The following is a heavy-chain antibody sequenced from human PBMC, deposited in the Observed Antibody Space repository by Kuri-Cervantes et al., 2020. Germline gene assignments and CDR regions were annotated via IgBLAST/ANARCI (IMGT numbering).Heavy chain of an antibody. CDR2: ISSSGSTI. J-gene: IGHJ3*02. Sequence: GGSLRLSCAASGFTFSDYYMSWIRQAPGKGLEWVSYISSSGSTIYYADYVKGRFTISRDNAKSSLYLQMSSLRAEDTAVYYCARDGGWLRPAVGTFEIWGQGTMVTVSS. V-gene: IGHV3-11*01. D-gene: IGHD5-12*01. CDR1: GFTFSDYY. CDR3: ARDGGWLRPAVGTFEI.